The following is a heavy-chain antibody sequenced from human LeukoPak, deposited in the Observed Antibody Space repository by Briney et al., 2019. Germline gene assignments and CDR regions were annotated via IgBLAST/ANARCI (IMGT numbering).Heavy chain of an antibody. CDR1: GYTLTELS. J-gene: IGHJ4*02. CDR3: ATALFRYGGKPAHYFDY. Sequence: ASVKVSCKASGYTLTELSMHWVRQAPGKGLEWMGGFDPEDGEIIYAQKFQGRVTMTEDTSTDTAYMELSSLRSEDTAVYYCATALFRYGGKPAHYFDYWGQGTLVTVSS. V-gene: IGHV1-24*01. D-gene: IGHD4-23*01. CDR2: FDPEDGEI.